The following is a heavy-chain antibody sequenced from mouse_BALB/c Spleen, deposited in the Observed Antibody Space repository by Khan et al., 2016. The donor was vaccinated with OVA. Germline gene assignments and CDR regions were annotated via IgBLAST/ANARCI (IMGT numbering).Heavy chain of an antibody. CDR2: ILPGSGST. V-gene: IGHV1-9*01. CDR1: GYTFSMYW. CDR3: ARGGYNPAMDY. J-gene: IGHJ4*01. Sequence: QVQLKESGAELMKPGASVKISCKATGYTFSMYWIEWVNQRPGHGLEWIGEILPGSGSTKYNEKFKGKATFTAETSSNTAYMQLSSLTSEDSAVYYCARGGYNPAMDYWGQGTSVTVSS. D-gene: IGHD1-3*01.